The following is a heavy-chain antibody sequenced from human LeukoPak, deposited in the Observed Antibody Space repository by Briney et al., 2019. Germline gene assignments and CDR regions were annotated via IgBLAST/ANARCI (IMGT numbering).Heavy chain of an antibody. CDR1: GFTFSSYE. D-gene: IGHD5-18*01. CDR3: ARVRGGYSYGTGYYYMDV. CDR2: ISSSGSTI. V-gene: IGHV3-48*03. Sequence: AGGSLRLSCAASGFTFSSYEMNWVRQAPGKGLEWVSYISSSGSTIYYADSVKGRFTISRDNAKNSLYLQMNSLRAEDTAVYYCARVRGGYSYGTGYYYMDVWGKGTTVTASS. J-gene: IGHJ6*03.